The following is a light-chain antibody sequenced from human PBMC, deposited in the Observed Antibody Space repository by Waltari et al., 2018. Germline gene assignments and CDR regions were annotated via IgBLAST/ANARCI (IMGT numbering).Light chain of an antibody. CDR2: DTS. V-gene: IGKV3-11*01. CDR1: QGVSGY. J-gene: IGKJ1*01. CDR3: LQRSLWPWT. Sequence: IVLTQSPATLSLSPGERATLSCRASQGVSGYLAWYQQKPGQAPRLLIYDTSKRATGIPARFSGSGSGTDSTLTISSLEPEYFAVYYCLQRSLWPWTFGQGTKVEI.